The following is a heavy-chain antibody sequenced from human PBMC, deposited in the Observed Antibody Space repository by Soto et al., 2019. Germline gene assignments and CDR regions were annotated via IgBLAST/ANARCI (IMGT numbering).Heavy chain of an antibody. V-gene: IGHV3-23*01. J-gene: IGHJ5*02. D-gene: IGHD1-26*01. Sequence: GSLSLSCAASGFTFSSYAMSWVRQAPEKGLEWVSAISGSGGSTYYADSVKGRFTISRDNSKNTLYLQMSSLRDEDTAVYYCAKDRSSGSPAWFDPWGQGTLVTVSS. CDR3: AKDRSSGSPAWFDP. CDR2: ISGSGGST. CDR1: GFTFSSYA.